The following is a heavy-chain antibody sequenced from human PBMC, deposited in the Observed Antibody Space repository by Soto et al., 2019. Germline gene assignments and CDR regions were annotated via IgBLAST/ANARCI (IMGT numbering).Heavy chain of an antibody. Sequence: GESLKISCKGSGYSFTSYWISWVRQMPWKGLEWMGRIDPSDSYTNYSPSFQGHVTISADKSISTAYLQWSSLKASDTAMYYCARHEVVDYYYYGMDVWGQGTTVTVSS. D-gene: IGHD3-22*01. V-gene: IGHV5-10-1*01. J-gene: IGHJ6*02. CDR2: IDPSDSYT. CDR1: GYSFTSYW. CDR3: ARHEVVDYYYYGMDV.